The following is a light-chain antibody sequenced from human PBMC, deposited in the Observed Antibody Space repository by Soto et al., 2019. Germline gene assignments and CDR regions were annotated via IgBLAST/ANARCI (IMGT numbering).Light chain of an antibody. CDR1: SSNIGAGFD. CDR2: GNT. CDR3: QSYDNTLSGWV. V-gene: IGLV1-40*01. Sequence: QSVLTQPPSVSGAPGQRVTISCTGSSSNIGAGFDVHWYQQLPGTAPKLLISGNTNRPSGVPDRFSGSKSGTSASLAITGLQAEDEADYYYQSYDNTLSGWVFGGGTKLTVL. J-gene: IGLJ3*02.